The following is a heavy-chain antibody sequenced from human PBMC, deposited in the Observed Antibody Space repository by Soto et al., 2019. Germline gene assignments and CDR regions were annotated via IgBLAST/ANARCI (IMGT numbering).Heavy chain of an antibody. J-gene: IGHJ4*02. D-gene: IGHD3-16*01. CDR2: INHSGST. CDR1: GGSFSGYY. V-gene: IGHV4-34*01. CDR3: ATGRDNDYVWGSYNPQEFDY. Sequence: SETLSLTCAVYGGSFSGYYWSWIRQPPGKGLEWIGEINHSGSTNYNPSLKSRVTISVDTSKNQFSLKLSSVTAADTAVYYCATGRDNDYVWGSYNPQEFDYWGQGTLVTVSS.